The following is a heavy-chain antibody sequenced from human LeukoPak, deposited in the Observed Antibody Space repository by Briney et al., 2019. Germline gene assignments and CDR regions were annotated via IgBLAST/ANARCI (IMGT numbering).Heavy chain of an antibody. CDR1: GFTVSSNY. D-gene: IGHD4-4*01. CDR3: ARAWPDYRFDP. CDR2: IYSGGST. V-gene: IGHV3-66*01. J-gene: IGHJ5*02. Sequence: GSLRLSCSASGFTVSSNYMNWVRQAPGKGLEWVSVIYSGGSTYYADSVKGRFTISRDNSKNTLYLQMNSLRAEDTAVYYCARAWPDYRFDPWGQGTLVTVSS.